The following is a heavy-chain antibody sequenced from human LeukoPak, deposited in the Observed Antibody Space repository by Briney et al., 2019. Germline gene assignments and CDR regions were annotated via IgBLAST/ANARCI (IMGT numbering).Heavy chain of an antibody. CDR2: IYSGGST. V-gene: IGHV3-53*04. Sequence: PGGSLRLSCAASGFTVSSNYMSWVRQAPGKGLEWVSVIYSGGSTYYADSVKGRFTISRRNSKNTLYLQMNSLRAEDTAVYYCARDLLLWFGEAGYYYYGMDVWGQGTTVTVSS. CDR1: GFTVSSNY. CDR3: ARDLLLWFGEAGYYYYGMDV. D-gene: IGHD3-10*01. J-gene: IGHJ6*02.